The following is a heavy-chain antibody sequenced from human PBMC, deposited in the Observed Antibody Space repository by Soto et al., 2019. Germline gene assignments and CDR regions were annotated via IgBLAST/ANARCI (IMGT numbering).Heavy chain of an antibody. CDR2: INPSGGST. CDR3: AMVYCSSNSCYPNWLEP. CDR1: GYPVTSGY. Sequence: ISCKAWGYPVTSGYMLWVRQAQEQGLEWMGIINPSGGSTSYAQKFQGRVTMTRDTSTSTVYMELSSLRSEDTAVYYLAMVYCSSNSCYPNWLEPSGQGTLVSVSA. D-gene: IGHD2-2*01. J-gene: IGHJ5*02. V-gene: IGHV1-46*01.